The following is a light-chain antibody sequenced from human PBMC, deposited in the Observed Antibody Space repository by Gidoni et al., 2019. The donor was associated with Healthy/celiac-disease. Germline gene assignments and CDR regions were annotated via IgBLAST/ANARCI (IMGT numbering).Light chain of an antibody. CDR1: QIISSNY. CDR3: QQYGNSPYT. Sequence: EIVLTQSPGTLSSSPGERPTLSCRASQIISSNYLAWSQQKPGQAPRLLIYGASSRATGIPDRFSGSGSGTDFTLTISRLEPEDFAVYYCQQYGNSPYTFGPGTKLEI. CDR2: GAS. V-gene: IGKV3-20*01. J-gene: IGKJ2*01.